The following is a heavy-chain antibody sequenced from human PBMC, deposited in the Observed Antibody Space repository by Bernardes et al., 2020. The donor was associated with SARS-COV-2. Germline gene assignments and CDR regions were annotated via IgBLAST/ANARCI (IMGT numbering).Heavy chain of an antibody. CDR2: IFSNDEK. J-gene: IGHJ3*02. CDR3: ARRRSAITFGGVENAFDI. Sequence: SGPTLVKPTETLTLTCTVSGFSLSNARMGVSWIRQPPGKALEWLAHIFSNDEKSYNTSLKSRLTISKDTSKSQVVLTMTNVDPVGTATYYCARRRSAITFGGVENAFDIWGQGTMVTVSS. CDR1: GFSLSNARMG. D-gene: IGHD3-16*01. V-gene: IGHV2-26*01.